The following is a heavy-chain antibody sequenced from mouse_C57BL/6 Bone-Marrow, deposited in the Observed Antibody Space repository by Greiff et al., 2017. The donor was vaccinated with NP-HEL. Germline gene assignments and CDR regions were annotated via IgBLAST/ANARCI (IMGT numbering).Heavy chain of an antibody. CDR3: ARGELGLWFAY. Sequence: EVKLMESGGGLVQSGRSLRLSCATSGFTFSDFYMEWVRQAPGKGLEWIAASRNKANDYTTEYSASVKGRFIVSRDTSQSILYLQMNALRAEDTAIYYCARGELGLWFAYWGQGTLVTVSA. D-gene: IGHD4-1*01. J-gene: IGHJ3*01. CDR1: GFTFSDFY. V-gene: IGHV7-1*01. CDR2: SRNKANDYTT.